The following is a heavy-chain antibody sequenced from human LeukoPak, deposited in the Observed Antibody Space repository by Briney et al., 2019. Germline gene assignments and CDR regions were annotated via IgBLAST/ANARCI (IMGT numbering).Heavy chain of an antibody. CDR2: ISYDGSNK. CDR3: ARDAPDDYGDYGGLDY. CDR1: GFTFSSYA. Sequence: GGSLRLSCAASGFTFSSYAMHWVRQAPGKGLEWVAVISYDGSNKYYADSVKGRFTISRDNSKNTLYLQMNSLRAEDTAVYYCARDAPDDYGDYGGLDYWGQGTLVTVSS. V-gene: IGHV3-30-3*01. D-gene: IGHD4-17*01. J-gene: IGHJ4*02.